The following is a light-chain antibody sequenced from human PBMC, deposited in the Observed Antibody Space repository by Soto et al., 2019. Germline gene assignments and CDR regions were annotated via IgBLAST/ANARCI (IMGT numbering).Light chain of an antibody. J-gene: IGKJ5*01. V-gene: IGKV3-20*01. CDR3: QQYGSSPIT. CDR1: QSVSSSY. Sequence: EIVLTQAPGTLSLSPGERATLSCRASQSVSSSYLAWYQQKPGQAPRLLIYGASSRATGIPDRFSGSRSGKDFTLTISRLEPEDFAVYYCQQYGSSPITFGQGIRLEIK. CDR2: GAS.